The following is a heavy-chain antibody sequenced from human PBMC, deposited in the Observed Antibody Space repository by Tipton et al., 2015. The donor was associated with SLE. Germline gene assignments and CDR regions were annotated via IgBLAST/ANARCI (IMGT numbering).Heavy chain of an antibody. CDR2: IYYSGST. J-gene: IGHJ3*02. V-gene: IGHV4-39*01. Sequence: TFSNYAMSWVRQPPGKGLEWIGSIYYSGSTYYNPSLKSRVTISVDTSKNQFSLKLSSVTAADTAVYYCARPGEAYSWDAFDIWGQGTMVTVSS. CDR3: ARPGEAYSWDAFDI. D-gene: IGHD2-21*01. CDR1: TFSNYA.